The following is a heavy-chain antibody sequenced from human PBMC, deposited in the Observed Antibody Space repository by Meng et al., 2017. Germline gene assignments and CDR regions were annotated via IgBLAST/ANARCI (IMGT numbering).Heavy chain of an antibody. D-gene: IGHD6-13*01. CDR2: INPSGGST. J-gene: IGHJ4*02. Sequence: ASVKVSCKASGYTFTSYYMHWVRQAPGQGLEWMGIINPSGGSTSYAQKFQGRVTMTRDTSTSTAYMELSRLRSDDTAVYYCARGIAAAGPYWGQGTLVTVSS. V-gene: IGHV1-46*01. CDR1: GYTFTSYY. CDR3: ARGIAAAGPY.